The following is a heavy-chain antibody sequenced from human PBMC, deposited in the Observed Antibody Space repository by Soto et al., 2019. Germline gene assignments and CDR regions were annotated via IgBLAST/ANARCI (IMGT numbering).Heavy chain of an antibody. V-gene: IGHV3-33*01. D-gene: IGHD3-22*01. CDR1: GFTFSTYG. CDR2: IWCDGGYK. Sequence: QVQLVESGGGVVQPGRSLRLSCAASGFTFSTYGMHWVGQAPGKGLEWVSVIWCDGGYKFYADSVKGRFTISRDNSKNTLYLQMNRLRGEDTAVYYCARARYYDSSGYYSAFDYWGQGTLVTVSS. J-gene: IGHJ4*02. CDR3: ARARYYDSSGYYSAFDY.